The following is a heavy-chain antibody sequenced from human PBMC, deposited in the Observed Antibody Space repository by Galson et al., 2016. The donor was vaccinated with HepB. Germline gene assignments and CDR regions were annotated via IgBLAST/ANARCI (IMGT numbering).Heavy chain of an antibody. D-gene: IGHD5-18*01. J-gene: IGHJ4*02. CDR1: GFTFSSFG. Sequence: SLRLSCAASGFTFSSFGMHWVRQAPGKGLEWVAVIWYDGSNKYYADSVKGRFTISRDNSKNTLYLQMNSLRAEDTAMYYCAKDRGYSYGPFDYWGQGTLVTVSS. CDR3: AKDRGYSYGPFDY. CDR2: IWYDGSNK. V-gene: IGHV3-33*06.